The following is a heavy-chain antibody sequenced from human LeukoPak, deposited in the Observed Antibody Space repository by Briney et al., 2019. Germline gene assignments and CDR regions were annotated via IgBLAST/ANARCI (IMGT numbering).Heavy chain of an antibody. CDR1: GGSISSYY. CDR3: ARQVVAVAGTGYFDY. J-gene: IGHJ4*02. CDR2: IFYSGTT. Sequence: PSETLSLTCSVSGGSISSYYGSWIRQPPGMGLEWIGYIFYSGTTNYNPSLKSRVTISVDTSKNQFSLKLNSVTAADTAVYFCARQVVAVAGTGYFDYWGQGTLVTVSS. V-gene: IGHV4-59*08. D-gene: IGHD6-19*01.